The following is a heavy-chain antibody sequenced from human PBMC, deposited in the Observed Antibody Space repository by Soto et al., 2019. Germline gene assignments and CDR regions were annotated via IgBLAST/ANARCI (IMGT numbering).Heavy chain of an antibody. CDR1: GYFFAGYW. D-gene: IGHD6-13*01. CDR2: IYPDNSNT. V-gene: IGHV5-51*01. J-gene: IGHJ5*02. CDR3: ARQGAAVPTVPLIWFDP. Sequence: PGESLKSSCKGSGYFFAGYWIAWVRQMPGKGLEWMGIIYPDNSNTKYSRSFQGQVTISADKSSSTAYLQWSSLKASDTAIYYCARQGAAVPTVPLIWFDPWGQGTLVTVSS.